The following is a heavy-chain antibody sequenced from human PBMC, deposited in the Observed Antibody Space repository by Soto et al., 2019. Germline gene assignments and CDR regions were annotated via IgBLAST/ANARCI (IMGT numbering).Heavy chain of an antibody. Sequence: GGSLRLSCEASGFALSDYAMHWVRQAPGEGLEWVAIISYDGSEKKYADSVKGRFTISRDNSKDTVYLQVSSLTGNDTAVYYCARDLLAAYSHSGMIDYWGQGSLVTVS. V-gene: IGHV3-30*14. CDR3: ARDLLAAYSHSGMIDY. J-gene: IGHJ4*02. CDR1: GFALSDYA. CDR2: ISYDGSEK. D-gene: IGHD3-10*01.